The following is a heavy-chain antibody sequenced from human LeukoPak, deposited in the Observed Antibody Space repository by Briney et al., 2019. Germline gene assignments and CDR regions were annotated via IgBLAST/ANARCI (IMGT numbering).Heavy chain of an antibody. Sequence: GGSLRLSCAASGFTFSSYAMSWVRQAPGKGLEWVSSISSSSSYIYYADSVKGRFTISRDNAKNSLYLQMNSLRAEDTAVYYCARNLWFGEFFGYWGQGTLVTVSS. CDR2: ISSSSSYI. CDR1: GFTFSSYA. CDR3: ARNLWFGEFFGY. D-gene: IGHD3-10*01. V-gene: IGHV3-21*01. J-gene: IGHJ4*02.